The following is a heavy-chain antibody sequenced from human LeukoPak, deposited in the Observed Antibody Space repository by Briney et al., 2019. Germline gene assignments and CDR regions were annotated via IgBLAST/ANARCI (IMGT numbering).Heavy chain of an antibody. V-gene: IGHV1-18*01. CDR2: ISAYNGNT. D-gene: IGHD3-22*01. CDR3: ARDSSLYYYDSSGYYYGGSVDY. J-gene: IGHJ4*02. CDR1: GYTFTSYG. Sequence: ASVKVSCKASGYTFTSYGISWVRQAPGQGLEWMGWISAYNGNTNYAQKLQGRVTMTTDTSTSTAYMELRSLRSDDTAVYYCARDSSLYYYDSSGYYYGGSVDYWGQGTLVTVSS.